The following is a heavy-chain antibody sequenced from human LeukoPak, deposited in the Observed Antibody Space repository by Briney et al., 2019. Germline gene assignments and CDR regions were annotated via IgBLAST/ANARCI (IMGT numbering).Heavy chain of an antibody. Sequence: ASVKVSCKASGYTFTGYYMHWVRQAPGQGLEWMGWINPDSGGTNYAQKFQGRVTMTRDTSISTAYMELSRLRSDDTAVYYCARDGQRGATCSFDIWGQGTMVTVSS. D-gene: IGHD1-26*01. CDR3: ARDGQRGATCSFDI. V-gene: IGHV1-2*02. CDR2: INPDSGGT. CDR1: GYTFTGYY. J-gene: IGHJ3*02.